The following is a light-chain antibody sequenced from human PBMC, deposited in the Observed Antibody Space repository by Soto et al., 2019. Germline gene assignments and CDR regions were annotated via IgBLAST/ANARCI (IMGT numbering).Light chain of an antibody. CDR3: CSYAGTYTYV. J-gene: IGLJ1*01. CDR2: DVN. Sequence: QSALTQPRSVSGSPGQSVTISCTGTSGDVGGYDFVSWCQQHPDKAPKLMIYDVNKRPSGVPDRFSASKSGDTASLTISGLQAEDEADYYCCSYAGTYTYVFGTGTKVTVL. CDR1: SGDVGGYDF. V-gene: IGLV2-11*01.